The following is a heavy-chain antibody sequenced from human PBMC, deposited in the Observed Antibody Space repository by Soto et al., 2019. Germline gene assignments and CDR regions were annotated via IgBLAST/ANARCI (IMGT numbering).Heavy chain of an antibody. CDR3: ARHKGGYYSGVDV. CDR1: GGSISSGGYY. V-gene: IGHV4-39*01. Sequence: SETLSLTCTVSGGSISSGGYYWSWIRQTPWSDLQWIGSLFYTGHTYYNPSLLSRVTISADTSKNQFSLKLSSVTAADTAVYYCARHKGGYYSGVDVWGQGTTVTVSS. J-gene: IGHJ6*02. CDR2: LFYTGHT. D-gene: IGHD3-16*01.